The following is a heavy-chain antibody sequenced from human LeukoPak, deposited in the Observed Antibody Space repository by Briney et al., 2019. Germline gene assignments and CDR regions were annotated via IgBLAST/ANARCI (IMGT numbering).Heavy chain of an antibody. CDR3: AKTLSYSSGWVY. J-gene: IGHJ4*02. D-gene: IGHD6-19*01. CDR2: IRGSGGST. Sequence: QPGGSLRLSCAASGFTFSNYAMTWVRQAPGKGLEWVSGIRGSGGSTYYADFVKGRFTISRDNSKSTLYLQMNSLRAEDTAVYYCAKTLSYSSGWVYWGQGTLVTVSS. V-gene: IGHV3-23*01. CDR1: GFTFSNYA.